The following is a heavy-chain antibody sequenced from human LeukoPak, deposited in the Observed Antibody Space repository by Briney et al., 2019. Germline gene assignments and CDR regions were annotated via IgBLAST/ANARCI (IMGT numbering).Heavy chain of an antibody. V-gene: IGHV4-38-2*02. Sequence: PSETLSLTCTVSDYSISSGYYWGWIRQPPGKGLEWIGSIYHSGSTYYSPSLKSRVTISVDMSKNQFSLKLSSVTAADTAVYYCARVDSSGYEDAFDFWGQGTMVTVSS. CDR2: IYHSGST. CDR1: DYSISSGYY. D-gene: IGHD3-22*01. CDR3: ARVDSSGYEDAFDF. J-gene: IGHJ3*01.